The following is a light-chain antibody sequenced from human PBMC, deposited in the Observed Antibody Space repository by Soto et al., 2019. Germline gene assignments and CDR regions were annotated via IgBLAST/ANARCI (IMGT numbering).Light chain of an antibody. CDR1: SSNVGNNV. CDR3: AAWDDTLSGLV. CDR2: YDD. Sequence: QSGLTQPPSVSEAPRQRVTISCSGSSSNVGNNVVNWYQQLPGKAPKLLIYYDDLLPSGVSDRFSGSKSGTSASLAISGLQSEDEAEYYCAAWDDTLSGLVFGGGTKLTVL. V-gene: IGLV1-36*01. J-gene: IGLJ2*01.